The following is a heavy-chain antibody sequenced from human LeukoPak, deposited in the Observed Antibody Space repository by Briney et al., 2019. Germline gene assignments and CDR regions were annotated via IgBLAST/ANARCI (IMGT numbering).Heavy chain of an antibody. V-gene: IGHV1-8*03. CDR3: ARGDSSSFYYYYYYMDV. J-gene: IGHJ6*03. CDR1: GYTFTSYD. CDR2: MNPNSGNT. Sequence: GASVKVSCKASGYTFTSYDINWVRQATGQGLEWMGWMNPNSGNTGYAQKFQGRVTITRNTSISTAYMELSSLRSEDTAVYYCARGDSSSFYYYYYYMDVWGKGTTVTVSS. D-gene: IGHD6-6*01.